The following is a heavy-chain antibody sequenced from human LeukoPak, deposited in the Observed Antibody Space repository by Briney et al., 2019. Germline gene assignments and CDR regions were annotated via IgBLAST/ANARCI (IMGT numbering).Heavy chain of an antibody. CDR1: GFTFSSYA. CDR2: ISYDGSNK. CDR3: ARGSGGSGSYSRSWFDP. D-gene: IGHD3-10*01. J-gene: IGHJ5*02. V-gene: IGHV3-30-3*01. Sequence: GGSLRLSCAASGFTFSSYAMHWVRQAPGKGLEWVAVISYDGSNKYYADSVKGRFTISRDNSKNTLYLQMNSLRAEDTAVYYCARGSGGSGSYSRSWFDPWGQGTLVTVSS.